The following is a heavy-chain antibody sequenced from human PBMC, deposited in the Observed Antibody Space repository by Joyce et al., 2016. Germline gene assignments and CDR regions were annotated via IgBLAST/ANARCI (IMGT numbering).Heavy chain of an antibody. D-gene: IGHD6-13*01. J-gene: IGHJ2*01. Sequence: EVQLVESGGGLVQPGRSLRLSCAASGFTFDDYAIHWVRQAPGKGLEGGSGISWNTSSVGYADSVKGRFTISRDNAKNSLSLQMNSLRPDDTAFYYCAKVAAATLGPDWYFDLWGRGTLVTVSS. CDR3: AKVAAATLGPDWYFDL. CDR1: GFTFDDYA. V-gene: IGHV3-9*01. CDR2: ISWNTSSV.